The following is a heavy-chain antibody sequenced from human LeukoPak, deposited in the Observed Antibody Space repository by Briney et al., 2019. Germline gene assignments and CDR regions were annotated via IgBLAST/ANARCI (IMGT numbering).Heavy chain of an antibody. V-gene: IGHV1-46*01. CDR2: INPSGGST. Sequence: VASVKVSCTASGYTFTSYYMHWVRQAPGQGLEWMGIINPSGGSTSYAQKFQGRVTMTRDTSTSTVYMELSSLRSEDTAVYYCARDFWGRQRGYSYGAPPQTHSHFDYWGQGTLVTVSS. D-gene: IGHD5-18*01. CDR1: GYTFTSYY. CDR3: ARDFWGRQRGYSYGAPPQTHSHFDY. J-gene: IGHJ4*02.